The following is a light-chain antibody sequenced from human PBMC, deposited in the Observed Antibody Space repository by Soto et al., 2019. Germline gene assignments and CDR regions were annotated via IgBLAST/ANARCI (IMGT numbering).Light chain of an antibody. CDR2: DAS. J-gene: IGKJ5*01. CDR1: QSLSSN. V-gene: IGKV3-11*01. CDR3: QQRSNFT. Sequence: EIVFTQSPATLSLSPGERASLSCTASQSLSSNLAWYQQKPGQAPRLLIYDASNRATGIPARFSGSGSGTDFTLTISSLEPEDFAVYYCQQRSNFTFGQGTRLEIK.